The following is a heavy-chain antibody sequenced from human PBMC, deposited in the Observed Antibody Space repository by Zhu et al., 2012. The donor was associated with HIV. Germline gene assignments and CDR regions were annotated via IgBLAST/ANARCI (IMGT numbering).Heavy chain of an antibody. V-gene: IGHV3-7*01. J-gene: IGHJ5*02. CDR3: ARDLTPYSMYRGFDP. Sequence: EVQLVESGGGLVQPGGSLRLSCAASGFTFSSYWMSWVRQAPGKGLEWVANIKQDGSEKYYVDSVKGRFTISRDNAKNSLYLQMNSLRAEDTAVYYCARDLTPYSMYRGFDPVGPGNPGHRLL. CDR2: IKQDGSEK. CDR1: GFTFSSYW. D-gene: IGHD6-13*01.